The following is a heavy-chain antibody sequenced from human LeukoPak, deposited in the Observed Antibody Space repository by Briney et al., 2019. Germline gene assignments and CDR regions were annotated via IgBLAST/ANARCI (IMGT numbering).Heavy chain of an antibody. Sequence: PGGSLRLSCAASGFTFSSYGMHWVRQAPGKGLEWVAFIRYDGSNKYYADSVKGRFTISRDNSKNTLYLQMNSLRAEDTAVYYCAKDRRELLLYFDYWGQGTLVTVSS. CDR2: IRYDGSNK. CDR3: AKDRRELLLYFDY. J-gene: IGHJ4*02. CDR1: GFTFSSYG. V-gene: IGHV3-30*02. D-gene: IGHD1-26*01.